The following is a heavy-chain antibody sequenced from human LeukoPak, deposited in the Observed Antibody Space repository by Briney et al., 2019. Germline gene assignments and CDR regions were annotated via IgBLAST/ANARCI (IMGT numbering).Heavy chain of an antibody. D-gene: IGHD3-10*01. Sequence: ASVKVSGKASAYTYTGYYMHWVRQAHGQGLEWMGWINPNSGGTNYAQKFQGRVTMTRNTSISTAYMELSSLRSEDTAVYYCARAPLGGVYNWFDPWGQGTLVTVSS. CDR1: AYTYTGYY. V-gene: IGHV1-2*02. CDR3: ARAPLGGVYNWFDP. CDR2: INPNSGGT. J-gene: IGHJ5*02.